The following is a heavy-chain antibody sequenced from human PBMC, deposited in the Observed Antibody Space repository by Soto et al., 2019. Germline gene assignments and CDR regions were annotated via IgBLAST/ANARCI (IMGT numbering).Heavy chain of an antibody. Sequence: ASVKVSCKASGYTFTNYYIHWVRQAPGQGLEWMGIINPLGGSTRFAQKFQGRLTMTTDTSTSTVNMELSSLRSEDTAVYYCARGPAGAGYYDSSGYGQFFQYWGQGTQVTVSS. J-gene: IGHJ1*01. CDR1: GYTFTNYY. CDR3: ARGPAGAGYYDSSGYGQFFQY. D-gene: IGHD3-22*01. V-gene: IGHV1-46*01. CDR2: INPLGGST.